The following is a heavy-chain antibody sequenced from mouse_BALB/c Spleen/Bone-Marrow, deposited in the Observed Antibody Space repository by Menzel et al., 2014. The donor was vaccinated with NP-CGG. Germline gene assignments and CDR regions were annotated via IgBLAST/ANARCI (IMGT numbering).Heavy chain of an antibody. CDR1: GYSITSGYS. Sequence: DVKLQESGPDLVKPSQSLSITCTVTGYSITSGYSWHWIRQFPGNKLEWMGCIHYSGNTNYNPSLKSRISITRDTSKNQFFLQLNSVTTEGTATYYCARLVPGTAYWGQGTLVTVSA. V-gene: IGHV3-1*02. CDR3: ARLVPGTAY. D-gene: IGHD4-1*01. J-gene: IGHJ3*01. CDR2: IHYSGNT.